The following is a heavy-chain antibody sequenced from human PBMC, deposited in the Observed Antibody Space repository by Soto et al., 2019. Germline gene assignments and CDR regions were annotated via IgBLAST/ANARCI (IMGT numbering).Heavy chain of an antibody. CDR3: AFSRTGITGTFFDY. V-gene: IGHV3-23*01. J-gene: IGHJ4*02. CDR1: GFTFSNYA. Sequence: PGGSLRLSCAASGFTFSNYAMSWVRQAPGKGLECVSAISGGGDRTYYADSVKGRFTISRDNSKNTLFLQMNSLRAEDTAVYFCAFSRTGITGTFFDYWGQGALVNVSS. CDR2: ISGGGDRT. D-gene: IGHD1-20*01.